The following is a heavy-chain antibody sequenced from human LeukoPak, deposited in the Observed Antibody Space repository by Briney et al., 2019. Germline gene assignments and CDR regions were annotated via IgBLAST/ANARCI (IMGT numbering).Heavy chain of an antibody. V-gene: IGHV1-46*01. CDR2: INPSGGST. J-gene: IGHJ4*02. CDR3: ARNHDSSGYRGGPSWAFDY. Sequence: ASVKVSCKASGYTFTSYYMHWVRQAPGQGLEWMGIINPSGGSTSYAQKFQGRVTMTRDTSTSTVYMELSSLRSEDTAVYCCARNHDSSGYRGGPSWAFDYWGQGTLVTVSS. CDR1: GYTFTSYY. D-gene: IGHD3-22*01.